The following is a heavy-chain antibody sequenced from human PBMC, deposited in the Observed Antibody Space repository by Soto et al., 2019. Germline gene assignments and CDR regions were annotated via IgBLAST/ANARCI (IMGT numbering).Heavy chain of an antibody. CDR3: GRCRGSGFDYMGP. J-gene: IGHJ5*02. Sequence: QVQLQESGPGLVKTSQILSLTCTVSGGSITRGDYYWSWIRQYPGKGLEWIGYIYHSGNTFYNPSLKRRSSISVDTSMNQFSLTLTSLSAADTALYYCGRCRGSGFDYMGPWGQGTLVTVSS. CDR2: IYHSGNT. D-gene: IGHD4-4*01. CDR1: GGSITRGDYY. V-gene: IGHV4-30-4*01.